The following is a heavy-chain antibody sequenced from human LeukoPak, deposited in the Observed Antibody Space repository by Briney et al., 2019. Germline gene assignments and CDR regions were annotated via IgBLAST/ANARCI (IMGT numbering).Heavy chain of an antibody. D-gene: IGHD3-3*01. V-gene: IGHV4-39*01. J-gene: IGHJ4*02. CDR3: ARHFPGRSFWSGYPPGKFDY. Sequence: RTSGTLSLTCTVSGGSISSSSYYWGWLRQSPGRGLEWIGTIYYAGSTYYNPSLKGRVTVSVDTSKNEFSLKLTSVTAADTAVYFCARHFPGRSFWSGYPPGKFDYWGQGSLVTVSP. CDR2: IYYAGST. CDR1: GGSISSSSYY.